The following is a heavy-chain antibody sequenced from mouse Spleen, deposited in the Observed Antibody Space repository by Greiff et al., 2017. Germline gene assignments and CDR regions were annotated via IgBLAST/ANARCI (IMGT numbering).Heavy chain of an antibody. CDR3: TRYDGRYWYFDV. CDR1: GFNIKDDY. V-gene: IGHV14-4*01. CDR2: IDPENGDT. Sequence: EVQLQQSGAELVRPGASVKLSCTASGFNIKDDYMHWVKQRPEQGLEWIGWIDPENGDTEYASKFQGKATITADTSSNTAYLQLSSLTSEDTAVYYCTRYDGRYWYFDVWGTGTTVTVSS. J-gene: IGHJ1*03. D-gene: IGHD2-12*01.